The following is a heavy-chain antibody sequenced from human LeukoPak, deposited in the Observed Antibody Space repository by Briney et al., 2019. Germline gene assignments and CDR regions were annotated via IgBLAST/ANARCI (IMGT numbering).Heavy chain of an antibody. CDR2: INPNSGGT. Sequence: GASVKVSCKASGYTFTGYYMHWVRQAPGQGLEWMGWINPNSGGTNYAQKFQGRVTMTRDTSIGTAYMELSRLRSDDTAVYYCARDLKNYYDSSGSFNYWGQGTLVTVSS. CDR1: GYTFTGYY. D-gene: IGHD3-22*01. J-gene: IGHJ4*02. V-gene: IGHV1-2*02. CDR3: ARDLKNYYDSSGSFNY.